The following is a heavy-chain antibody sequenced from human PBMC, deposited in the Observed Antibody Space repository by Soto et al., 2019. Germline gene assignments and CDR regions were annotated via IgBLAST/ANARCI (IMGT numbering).Heavy chain of an antibody. Sequence: ILSCAASGFTFSSYWMSWVRQAPGKGLEWVANIKQDGSEKYYVDSVKGRFTISRDNAKNSLYLQMNSLRAEDTAVYYCARGSGIRFLEWSDGYYYGMDVWGQGTTVTVSS. CDR3: ARGSGIRFLEWSDGYYYGMDV. J-gene: IGHJ6*02. V-gene: IGHV3-7*03. CDR1: GFTFSSYW. CDR2: IKQDGSEK. D-gene: IGHD3-3*01.